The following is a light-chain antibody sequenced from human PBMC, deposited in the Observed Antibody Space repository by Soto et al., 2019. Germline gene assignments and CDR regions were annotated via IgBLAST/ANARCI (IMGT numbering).Light chain of an antibody. CDR2: GES. CDR3: QQYNDWPMYS. CDR1: QSVYNK. Sequence: EIVMTQSPATLSVSPGERATLSCRASQSVYNKFAWYQQRTGQAPRLLIYGESTKATGIPARFSGGGSGTEFSLTISSLQSEDFEVYYCQQYNDWPMYSFGQGTRLEIK. J-gene: IGKJ2*01. V-gene: IGKV3-15*01.